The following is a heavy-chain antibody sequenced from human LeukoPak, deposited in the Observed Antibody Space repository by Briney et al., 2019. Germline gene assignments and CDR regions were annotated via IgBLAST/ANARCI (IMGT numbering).Heavy chain of an antibody. CDR2: ISSSSSYI. J-gene: IGHJ4*02. D-gene: IGHD3-10*01. CDR3: ARYYGSGSHFDY. CDR1: GFTFSSYS. Sequence: AGGSLRLSCAASGFTFSSYSMNWVRQAPGKGLEWVSSISSSSSYIYYADSVKGRFTISRDNAKNSLYLQMNSLRAEDTAVYYCARYYGSGSHFDYWGQGTLVTVSS. V-gene: IGHV3-21*01.